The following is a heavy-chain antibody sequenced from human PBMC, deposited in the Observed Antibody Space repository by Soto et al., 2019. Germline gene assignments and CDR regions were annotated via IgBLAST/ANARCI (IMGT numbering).Heavy chain of an antibody. CDR3: ARDSSITGTDNYFDY. CDR2: IYHSGST. J-gene: IGHJ4*02. Sequence: SSTLSLTCTVSGDSISSGGYSWSLILQPPGKGLEWIGYIYHSGSTYYNPSLKSRVTISVDTSKNQFSLKLSSVTAADTAVYYCARDSSITGTDNYFDYWRQGTLVTVSS. V-gene: IGHV4-30-2*01. D-gene: IGHD1-7*01. CDR1: GDSISSGGYS.